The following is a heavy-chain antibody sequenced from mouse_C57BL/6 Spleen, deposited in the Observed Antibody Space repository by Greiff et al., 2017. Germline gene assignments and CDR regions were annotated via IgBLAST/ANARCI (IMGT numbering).Heavy chain of an antibody. D-gene: IGHD1-1*01. CDR1: GYAFSSSW. CDR3: ARGYGSNYFDY. J-gene: IGHJ2*01. Sequence: QVQLKESGPELVKPGASVKISCKASGYAFSSSWMNWVKQRPGKGLEWIGRIYPGDGDTNYNGKFKGKATLTADKSSSTAYMQLSSLTSEDSAVYFCARGYGSNYFDYWGQGTTLTVSS. V-gene: IGHV1-82*01. CDR2: IYPGDGDT.